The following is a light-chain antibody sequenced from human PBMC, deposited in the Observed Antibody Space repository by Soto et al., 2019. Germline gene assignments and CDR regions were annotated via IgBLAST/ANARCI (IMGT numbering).Light chain of an antibody. V-gene: IGKV3-20*01. CDR3: QHYNSYSEA. J-gene: IGKJ1*01. CDR1: QSVSSNF. CDR2: GAS. Sequence: EILLTQSPCTLALSPGERATLSCRASQSVSSNFLEWYQQKPGQAPRLLMYGASNRATGIPDRFSGSGSGTDFTLTISSLQPDDFATYYCQHYNSYSEAFGQGTKVDIK.